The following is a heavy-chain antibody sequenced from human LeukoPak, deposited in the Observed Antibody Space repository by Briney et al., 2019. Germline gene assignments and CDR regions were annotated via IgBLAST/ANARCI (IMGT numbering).Heavy chain of an antibody. V-gene: IGHV1-58*01. CDR1: GFTFTSSA. Sequence: SVKVSCKASGFTFTSSAVQWVRQARGQRLEWIGWIVVGSGNTNYAQKFQERVTITRDMSTSTAYMELSSLRSEDTAVYYCARADVPRLLWFGETHGYYMDVWGKGTTVTVSS. CDR3: ARADVPRLLWFGETHGYYMDV. CDR2: IVVGSGNT. D-gene: IGHD3-10*01. J-gene: IGHJ6*03.